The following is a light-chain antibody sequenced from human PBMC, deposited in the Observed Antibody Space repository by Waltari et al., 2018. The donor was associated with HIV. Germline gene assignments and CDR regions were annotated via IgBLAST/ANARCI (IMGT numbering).Light chain of an antibody. CDR1: SSDVGSYNL. J-gene: IGLJ3*02. V-gene: IGLV2-23*01. CDR3: CSYAGSSTLV. CDR2: EAS. Sequence: QSALTQPASVSGSPGQSITISCTGTSSDVGSYNLVSWYQYHPGNPPKLMIYEASKRPSGVSNRFSCSKSGNTASLTISGLQAEDEADYYCCSYAGSSTLVFGGGTKLTVL.